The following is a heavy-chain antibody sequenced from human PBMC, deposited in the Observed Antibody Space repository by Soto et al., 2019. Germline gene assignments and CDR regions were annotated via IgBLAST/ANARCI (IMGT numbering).Heavy chain of an antibody. CDR2: IYHSGST. V-gene: IGHV4-4*02. Sequence: SGTLSLTCAVSGGSICICIWGGWVRQPPGKGLEWIGEIYHSGSTNYNPSLKSRVTISVDKSKNQFSLKLSSVTAADTAVYYCARDLSGYYYDSSGIDYWGQGTLVTVSS. CDR1: GGSICICIW. J-gene: IGHJ4*02. D-gene: IGHD3-22*01. CDR3: ARDLSGYYYDSSGIDY.